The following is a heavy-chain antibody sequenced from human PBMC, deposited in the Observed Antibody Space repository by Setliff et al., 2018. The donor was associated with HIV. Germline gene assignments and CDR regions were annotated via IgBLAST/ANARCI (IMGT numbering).Heavy chain of an antibody. D-gene: IGHD3-10*01. CDR3: AAASNRRVRGVNLHYYYYMDV. Sequence: SVKVSCKASGFTFTSSAMQWVRQARGQRLEWIGWIVVGSDNTNYAQKFQERVTITRDLSTSTAYMELSSLRSEDTAVYYCAAASNRRVRGVNLHYYYYMDVWGKGTTITVSS. V-gene: IGHV1-58*02. CDR1: GFTFTSSA. J-gene: IGHJ6*03. CDR2: IVVGSDNT.